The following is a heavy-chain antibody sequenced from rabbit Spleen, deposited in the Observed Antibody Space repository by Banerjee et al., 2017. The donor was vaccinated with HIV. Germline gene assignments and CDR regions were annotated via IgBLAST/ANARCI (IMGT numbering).Heavy chain of an antibody. CDR2: IDSGSSGFT. CDR1: GVSFSISSY. D-gene: IGHD2-1*01. V-gene: IGHV1S40*01. Sequence: QSLEESGGDLVKPGASLTLTCTASGVSFSISSYMCWVRPAPGKGLEWIACIDSGSSGFTYYATWAKGRFTCSKTSSTTVTLQMTRLTAADTATYFCARGSATMTMVIIGFYLSLWGPGTLVTVS. J-gene: IGHJ4*01. CDR3: ARGSATMTMVIIGFYLSL.